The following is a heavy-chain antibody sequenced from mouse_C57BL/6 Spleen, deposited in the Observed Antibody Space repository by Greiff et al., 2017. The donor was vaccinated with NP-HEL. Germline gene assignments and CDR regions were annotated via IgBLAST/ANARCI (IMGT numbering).Heavy chain of an antibody. J-gene: IGHJ1*03. V-gene: IGHV5-4*01. D-gene: IGHD4-1*01. CDR1: GFTFSSYA. CDR3: ARDLTGGYFDV. Sequence: EVKLVESGGGLVKPGGSLKLSCAASGFTFSSYAMSWVRQTPEKRLEWVATISDGGSYTYYPDNVKGRFTISRDNAKNNLYLQMSHLKSEDTAMYYCARDLTGGYFDVWGTGTTVTVAS. CDR2: ISDGGSYT.